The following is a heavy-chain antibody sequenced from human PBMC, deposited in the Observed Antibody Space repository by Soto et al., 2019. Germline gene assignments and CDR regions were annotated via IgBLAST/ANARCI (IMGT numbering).Heavy chain of an antibody. J-gene: IGHJ6*02. D-gene: IGHD4-17*01. CDR1: GYTFNRYG. CDR3: ARHGASILNGKDV. Sequence: QVQLVQSGDEVKKPGASVKVSCKASGYTFNRYGLSWVRQAPGQGLEWMGWISGYNGNIKNAQKFXXRXPMTTDTSTSTAYMELRSLRSDDTAVYYCARHGASILNGKDVWGQGTTVTVSS. V-gene: IGHV1-18*01. CDR2: ISGYNGNI.